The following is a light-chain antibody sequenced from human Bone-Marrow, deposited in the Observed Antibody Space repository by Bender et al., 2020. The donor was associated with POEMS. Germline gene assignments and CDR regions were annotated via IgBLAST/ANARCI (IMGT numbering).Light chain of an antibody. Sequence: QSVLTPPPSASGTPGQRVTISCSGSSSNIGTNPVNWYQQLPGTAPKLLIYINNQRPSGVPDRFSGSKSGTSASLAISGLQSEDKADYYCAAWEDSLNGWVFGGGTKLTVL. CDR1: SSNIGTNP. V-gene: IGLV1-44*01. CDR3: AAWEDSLNGWV. CDR2: INN. J-gene: IGLJ3*02.